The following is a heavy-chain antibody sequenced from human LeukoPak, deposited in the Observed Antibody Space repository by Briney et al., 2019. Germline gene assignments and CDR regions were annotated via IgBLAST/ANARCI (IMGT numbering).Heavy chain of an antibody. J-gene: IGHJ4*02. CDR1: GFTFSNFA. CDR3: AKDLSYLYCRGGYCYYTNY. Sequence: GGSLRLSCVASGFTFSNFAMNWVRQAPGKGLEWVSLISGGGDTTFYADSVKGRFAISRDNSMNTLYLQINSLRAEDTAFYYCAKDLSYLYCRGGYCYYTNYWGQGTLVTVSS. D-gene: IGHD2-15*01. V-gene: IGHV3-23*01. CDR2: ISGGGDTT.